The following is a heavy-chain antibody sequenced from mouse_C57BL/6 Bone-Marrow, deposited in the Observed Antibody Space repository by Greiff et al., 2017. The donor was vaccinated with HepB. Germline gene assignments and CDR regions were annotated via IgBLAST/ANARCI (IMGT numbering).Heavy chain of an antibody. CDR2: ISNGGGST. CDR1: GFTFSDYY. D-gene: IGHD2-2*01. CDR3: ARQGGYISWFAY. V-gene: IGHV5-12*01. J-gene: IGHJ3*01. Sequence: EVQLVESGGGLVQPGGSLKLSCPASGFTFSDYYMYWVRQTPEKRLEWVAYISNGGGSTYYPDTVKGRFTISRDNAKNTLYLQMSRLKSEDTAMYYCARQGGYISWFAYWGQGTLVTVSA.